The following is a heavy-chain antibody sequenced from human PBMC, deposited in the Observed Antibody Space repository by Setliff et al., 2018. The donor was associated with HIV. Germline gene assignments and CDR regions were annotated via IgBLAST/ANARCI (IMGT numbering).Heavy chain of an antibody. J-gene: IGHJ6*03. CDR2: IYYSGST. V-gene: IGHV4-31*11. CDR3: ARGLVVVTDSDYDTNYYYYYYMDV. Sequence: KSSETLSLTCAVFGGSFSGYYWSWIRQPPGKGLEWIGYIYYSGSTYYNPSLKSRVTISIDTSKNQFSLKLSSVTAADTAVYYCARGLVVVTDSDYDTNYYYYYYMDVWGKGTTVTVSS. CDR1: GGSFSGYY. D-gene: IGHD5-12*01.